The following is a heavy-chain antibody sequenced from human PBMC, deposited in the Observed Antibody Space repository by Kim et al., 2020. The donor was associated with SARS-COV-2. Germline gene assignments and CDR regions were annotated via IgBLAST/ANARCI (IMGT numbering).Heavy chain of an antibody. D-gene: IGHD1-26*01. CDR3: SRRGAISGESGTASGFDY. J-gene: IGHJ4*02. CDR1: GDSVSSNSAA. CDR2: TYYRSKWST. Sequence: SQTLSLTCAISGDSVSSNSAAWNWIRQSPSRGLEWLGRTYYRSKWSTEYAESVKGRITINPDTSKNQFSLQLHSVTPDDTAVYYCSRRGAISGESGTASGFDYWGQGTLVTVSS. V-gene: IGHV6-1*01.